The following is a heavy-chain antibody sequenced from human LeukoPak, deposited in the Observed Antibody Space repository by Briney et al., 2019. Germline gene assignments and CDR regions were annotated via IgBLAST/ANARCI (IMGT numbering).Heavy chain of an antibody. D-gene: IGHD4-17*01. J-gene: IGHJ4*02. Sequence: ASVKVSCKASGGTFSSYAISWVRQAPGQGLEWMGGIIPIFGTANYAQKFQGRVTITADESTSTVYMELSSLRSEDTAVYYCARVDGDYGYYWGQGTLVTVSS. V-gene: IGHV1-69*13. CDR2: IIPIFGTA. CDR1: GGTFSSYA. CDR3: ARVDGDYGYY.